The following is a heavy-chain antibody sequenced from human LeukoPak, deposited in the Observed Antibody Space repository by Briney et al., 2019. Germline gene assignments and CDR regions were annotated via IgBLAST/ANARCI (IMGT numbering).Heavy chain of an antibody. CDR2: ISAYNGNT. CDR1: GYTFTSYG. CDR3: ARVPPYNYWFDP. J-gene: IGHJ5*02. Sequence: ASVKVSCKGSGYTFTSYGISWVRQAPGQEREWMGWISAYNGNTNYAQQLQGRVTTTTAPSTSTAYLELRSLRSAATAVYSCARVPPYNYWFDPWGQGTLVTVSS. V-gene: IGHV1-18*01. D-gene: IGHD5-24*01.